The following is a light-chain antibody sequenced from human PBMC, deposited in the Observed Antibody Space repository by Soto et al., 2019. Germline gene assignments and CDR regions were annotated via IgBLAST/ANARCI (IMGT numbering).Light chain of an antibody. V-gene: IGKV3-15*01. CDR1: QSISGN. CDR3: QRYDNWPLT. CDR2: HTS. Sequence: EIVMTQSPATLSVSPGESASLSCRASQSISGNLAWYQQKPGLSPRLLIYHTSTRATGVPARFSGSGSGTEFSLTISSLQSEDSAVYYCQRYDNWPLTFGGRTKVDIK. J-gene: IGKJ4*01.